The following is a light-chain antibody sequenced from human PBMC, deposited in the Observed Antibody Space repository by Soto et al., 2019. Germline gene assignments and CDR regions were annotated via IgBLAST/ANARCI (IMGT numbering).Light chain of an antibody. CDR1: SNNVGSYNF. Sequence: QSVLTQPACVSGSRGQSITISCTGTSNNVGSYNFVSWYRQYPGKAPELIIYEVSQRPSTFFNCFSGSKSGNTASLTISGLQSDDEADYYCCSYAGNNALVFGGGTKVTVL. CDR2: EVS. V-gene: IGLV2-23*02. J-gene: IGLJ3*02. CDR3: CSYAGNNALV.